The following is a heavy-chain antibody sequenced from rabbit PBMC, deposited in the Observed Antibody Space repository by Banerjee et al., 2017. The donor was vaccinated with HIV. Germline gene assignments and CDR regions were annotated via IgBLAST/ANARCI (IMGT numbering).Heavy chain of an antibody. Sequence: QEQLVESGGGLVQPEGSLTLTCKASGFSFSNKAVMCWVRQAPGKGLEWIACINAVTGKAVYASWAKGRFTFSKTSSTTVTLQMTSLTAADTATYFCARAIVPWLGLTRLDLWGPGTLVTVS. CDR1: GFSFSNKAV. D-gene: IGHD4-1*01. V-gene: IGHV1S45*01. CDR3: ARAIVPWLGLTRLDL. CDR2: INAVTGKA. J-gene: IGHJ3*01.